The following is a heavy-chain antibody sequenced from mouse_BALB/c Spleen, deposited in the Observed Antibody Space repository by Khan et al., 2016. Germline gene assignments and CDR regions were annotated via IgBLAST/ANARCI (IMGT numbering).Heavy chain of an antibody. Sequence: QIQLVQSGPELKKPGKTVKISCKASGYTFTNYGMNWVKQAPGKGLKWMGWINTYSGESTYADDFKGRFAFSLETSANTAYLQINNLKNEDTATYFCAIYRYSDGSSRYFDVWGAGTTVTVSS. D-gene: IGHD1-1*01. V-gene: IGHV9-3-1*01. CDR3: AIYRYSDGSSRYFDV. CDR2: INTYSGES. CDR1: GYTFTNYG. J-gene: IGHJ1*01.